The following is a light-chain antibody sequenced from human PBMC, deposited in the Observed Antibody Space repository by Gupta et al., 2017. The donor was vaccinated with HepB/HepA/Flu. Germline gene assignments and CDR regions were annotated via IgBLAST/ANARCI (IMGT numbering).Light chain of an antibody. Sequence: DIQVTQSPSSLSASVGDRVTITCRASQSIGNYLNWYQQTPERAPKLLIYAAFTLQSGVPSRFSGSGSGTDFTLTISSLQPEDFGTYWCQQSSLSPWTFGQGTTVEIK. CDR2: AAF. CDR1: QSIGNY. V-gene: IGKV1-39*01. CDR3: QQSSLSPWT. J-gene: IGKJ1*01.